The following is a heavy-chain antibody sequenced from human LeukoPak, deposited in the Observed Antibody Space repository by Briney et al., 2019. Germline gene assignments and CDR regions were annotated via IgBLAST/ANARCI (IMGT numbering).Heavy chain of an antibody. CDR1: GFTFSSYG. Sequence: GGSLRLSCAASGFTFSSYGMHWVRQAPGKGLEWVAFIRYDGSNKYYADSVKGRFTISRDNSKNTLYLQMNSLRAEDTAVYYCAKDQAITMVRGVIIALDDALDIWGQGTMVTVSS. J-gene: IGHJ3*02. D-gene: IGHD3-10*01. V-gene: IGHV3-30*02. CDR3: AKDQAITMVRGVIIALDDALDI. CDR2: IRYDGSNK.